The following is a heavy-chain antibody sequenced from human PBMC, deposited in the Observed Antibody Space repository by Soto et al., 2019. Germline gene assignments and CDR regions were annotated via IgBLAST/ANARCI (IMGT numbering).Heavy chain of an antibody. V-gene: IGHV1-18*01. CDR3: ARDLAPYYDFWSGYYPDY. CDR1: GYTFTGYG. D-gene: IGHD3-3*01. J-gene: IGHJ4*02. Sequence: GASVKVSCKASGYTFTGYGISWVRQAPGQGLEWMGWISAYNGNTNYAQKLQGRVTMTTDTSTSTAYMELRSLRSDDTAVYYCARDLAPYYDFWSGYYPDYWGQGTLVTVSS. CDR2: ISAYNGNT.